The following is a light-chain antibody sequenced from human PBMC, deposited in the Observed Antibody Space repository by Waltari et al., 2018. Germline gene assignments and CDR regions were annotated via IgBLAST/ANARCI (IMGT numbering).Light chain of an antibody. CDR1: QTVRTTY. J-gene: IGKJ4*01. V-gene: IGKV3-20*01. Sequence: EIVLTQSPGTLSLSPGERATLSCRASQTVRTTYLAWYQQKPGRAPTLLISGASSRATGIPDRFSGSGSGTDFSLTISSLEPEDFAVYYCQQYDISPLTFGGGTKVEIK. CDR3: QQYDISPLT. CDR2: GAS.